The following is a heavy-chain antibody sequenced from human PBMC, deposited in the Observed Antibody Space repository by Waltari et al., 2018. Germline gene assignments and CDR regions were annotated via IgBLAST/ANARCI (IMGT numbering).Heavy chain of an antibody. V-gene: IGHV4-59*01. J-gene: IGHJ2*01. CDR3: ARSPHYDFWSGYGDWYFDL. CDR1: GGSISSYS. D-gene: IGHD3-3*01. Sequence: QVQLQESGPGLVKPSETLSLTCVVSGGSISSYSWGWIRQPPGKGLEWIGYIYYSWSTNYNPSLKSRVTIAVDTYKSQLSLQLSSVTAADTAVYYCARSPHYDFWSGYGDWYFDLWGRGTLVTVSS. CDR2: IYYSWST.